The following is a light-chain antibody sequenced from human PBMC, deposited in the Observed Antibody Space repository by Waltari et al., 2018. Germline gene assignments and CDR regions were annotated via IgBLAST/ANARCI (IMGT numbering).Light chain of an antibody. V-gene: IGKV2-40*01. CDR1: QSLLHSNGNTY. J-gene: IGKJ1*01. CDR2: GGS. Sequence: DIVMTQTPLSLPITPGEPASISCRSSQSLLHSNGNTYLHWYLQKPGQSPQLLIYGGSNRASGVPDRFSGSGSGTDFTLKISKVEADDVGVYYCVQVIAFPRTFGQGTKVEIK. CDR3: VQVIAFPRT.